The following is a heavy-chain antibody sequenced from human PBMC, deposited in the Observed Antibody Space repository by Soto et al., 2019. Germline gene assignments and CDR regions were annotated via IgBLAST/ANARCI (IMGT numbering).Heavy chain of an antibody. CDR2: ISGSGGST. Sequence: QPGGSLRLCCAASGFTFSSYAMSWVRQAPGKGLEWVSAISGSGGSTYYADSVKGRFTISRDNSKNTLYLQMNSLRAEDTAVYYCAKDYGRWYYDSSGYFDYWGQGTLVTVSS. CDR1: GFTFSSYA. J-gene: IGHJ4*02. D-gene: IGHD3-22*01. V-gene: IGHV3-23*01. CDR3: AKDYGRWYYDSSGYFDY.